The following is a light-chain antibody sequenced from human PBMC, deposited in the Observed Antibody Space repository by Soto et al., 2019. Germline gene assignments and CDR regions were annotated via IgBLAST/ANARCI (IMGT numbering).Light chain of an antibody. CDR2: GAS. Sequence: ELVMTQYPATLSVSPGERATLSCRASQSVFSNLAWYRQKPGQAPRLLIYGASTRAAGIPARFSGSGSGTEFTLTISSLQYEDFAVYYCQQYNYFWTFGQGTKVDIK. J-gene: IGKJ1*01. CDR3: QQYNYFWT. CDR1: QSVFSN. V-gene: IGKV3-15*01.